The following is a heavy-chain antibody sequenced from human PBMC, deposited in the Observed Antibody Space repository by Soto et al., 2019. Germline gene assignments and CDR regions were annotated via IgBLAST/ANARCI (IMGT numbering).Heavy chain of an antibody. CDR2: INHSGST. V-gene: IGHV4-34*01. CDR1: GGSFSGYY. Sequence: PSETLSLTCAVYGGSFSGYYWSWIRQPPGKGLEWIGEINHSGSTNYNPSLKSRVTISVDTSKNQFSLKLSSVTAADTAVYYCAGASGLPWGYYYGMDVWGQGTTVAVSS. CDR3: AGASGLPWGYYYGMDV. J-gene: IGHJ6*02. D-gene: IGHD1-26*01.